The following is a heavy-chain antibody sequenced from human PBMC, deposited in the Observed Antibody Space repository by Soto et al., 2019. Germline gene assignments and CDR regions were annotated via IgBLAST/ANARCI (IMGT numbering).Heavy chain of an antibody. D-gene: IGHD3-10*01. CDR1: GFTFSNYA. Sequence: PGESLKSSCAASGFTFSNYAMSWVRHAPGKGLEWVSGISGSGGSTYYADSVKGRCTISRDNSKNTLYLQMNRLRAEDTAVYYCKPPPPSNYYNYYGMDVWGQGTTVTVSS. V-gene: IGHV3-23*01. CDR2: ISGSGGST. CDR3: KPPPPSNYYNYYGMDV. J-gene: IGHJ6*02.